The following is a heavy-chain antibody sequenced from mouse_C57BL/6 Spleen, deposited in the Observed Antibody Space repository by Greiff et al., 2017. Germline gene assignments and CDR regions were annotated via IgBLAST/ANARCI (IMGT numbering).Heavy chain of an antibody. Sequence: EVKLQESGGGLVKPGGSLKLSCAASGFTFSDYGMHWVRQAPEKGLEWVAYISSGSSTIYYADTVKGRFTISRDNAKNTLFLQMTSLRSEDTAMYYCARPSYGREWYFDVWGTGTTVTVSS. CDR2: ISSGSSTI. D-gene: IGHD1-1*02. CDR3: ARPSYGREWYFDV. J-gene: IGHJ1*03. CDR1: GFTFSDYG. V-gene: IGHV5-17*01.